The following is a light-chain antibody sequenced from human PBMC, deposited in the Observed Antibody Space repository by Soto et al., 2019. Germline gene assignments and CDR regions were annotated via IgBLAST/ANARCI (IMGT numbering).Light chain of an antibody. Sequence: QSALTQPASVSGSPGQSITISCTGTSSDIGGYILVSWYQQEPGKAPKLMIYEGSKRPSGVSNRFSGSKSGNTASLTISGLQSEDEAAYYCQSYDSDLSAWVFGGGTKLTVL. CDR2: EGS. CDR3: QSYDSDLSAWV. V-gene: IGLV2-23*01. J-gene: IGLJ3*02. CDR1: SSDIGGYIL.